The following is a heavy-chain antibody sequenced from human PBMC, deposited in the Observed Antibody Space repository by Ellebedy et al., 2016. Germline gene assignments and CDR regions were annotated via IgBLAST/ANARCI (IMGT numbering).Heavy chain of an antibody. V-gene: IGHV4-31*03. CDR2: IYYSGST. Sequence: SETLSLXXTVSGGSISSGGYYWSWIRQHPGKGLEWIGYIYYSGSTYYNPSLKSRVTISVDTSKNQFSLKLSSVTAADTAVYYCARAYCSSTSCRHNWFDPWGQGTLVTVSS. CDR1: GGSISSGGYY. J-gene: IGHJ5*02. D-gene: IGHD2-2*01. CDR3: ARAYCSSTSCRHNWFDP.